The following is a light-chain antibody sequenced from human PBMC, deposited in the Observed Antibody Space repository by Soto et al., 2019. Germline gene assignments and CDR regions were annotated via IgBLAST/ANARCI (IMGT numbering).Light chain of an antibody. CDR3: QQYGGSPQT. Sequence: EIVLTQSPATLSLSPGERATLSCRASQSVGDTFLSWYQQKPGLAPRLLIYGASSRATGIPDRFSGSGSGTDFTFTISRLEPEDFAVYYCQQYGGSPQTFGQGTKVDIK. CDR2: GAS. J-gene: IGKJ1*01. CDR1: QSVGDTF. V-gene: IGKV3-20*01.